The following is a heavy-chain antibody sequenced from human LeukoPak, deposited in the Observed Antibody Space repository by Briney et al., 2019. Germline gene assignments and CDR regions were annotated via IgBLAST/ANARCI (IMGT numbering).Heavy chain of an antibody. J-gene: IGHJ4*02. CDR1: GFTFSNDW. CDR2: INQDGSEK. CDR3: ASGARGPYYFDY. V-gene: IGHV3-7*01. Sequence: GGSLRLSCAASGFTFSNDWMSWVRQAPGKGLEWVANINQDGSEKYYVDSVKGRFTISRDNTKNSQYLQMNSLRVEDTAVYYCASGARGPYYFDYWGQGTLVTVSS. D-gene: IGHD3-16*01.